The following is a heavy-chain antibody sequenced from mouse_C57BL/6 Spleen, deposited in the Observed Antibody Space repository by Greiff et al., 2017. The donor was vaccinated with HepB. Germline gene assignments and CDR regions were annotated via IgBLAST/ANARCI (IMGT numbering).Heavy chain of an antibody. Sequence: VQLKQSGPGLVKPSQSLSLTCSVTGYSITSGYYWNWIRQFPGNKLEWMGYISYDGSNNYNPSLKNRISITRDTSKNQFFLKLNSVTTEDTATYYCAREEYGYDAYFDYWGQGTTLTVSS. CDR3: AREEYGYDAYFDY. V-gene: IGHV3-6*01. CDR2: ISYDGSN. CDR1: GYSITSGYY. J-gene: IGHJ2*01. D-gene: IGHD2-2*01.